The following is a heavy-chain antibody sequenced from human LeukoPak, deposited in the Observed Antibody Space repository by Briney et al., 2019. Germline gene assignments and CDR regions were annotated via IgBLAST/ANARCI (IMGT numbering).Heavy chain of an antibody. Sequence: NPGGSLRLSCAVSGLPFINAWMTCVRQAPGKGLEWIGRIKSKGSGGTADCTAPVKGRFTISRDDSKNTLFLQMNSLKTEDTAVYYCTTGIRGDCGQGTLVTVSS. J-gene: IGHJ4*02. CDR2: IKSKGSGGTA. V-gene: IGHV3-15*01. CDR3: TTGIRGD. CDR1: GLPFINAW.